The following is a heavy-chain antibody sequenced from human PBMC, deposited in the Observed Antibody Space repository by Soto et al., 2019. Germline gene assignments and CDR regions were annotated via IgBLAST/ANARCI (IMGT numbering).Heavy chain of an antibody. CDR1: GGTFSSSA. CDR2: IIPISNTA. Sequence: QVQLVQSGAEVKKPGSSVTVSCKASGGTFSSSAISWVRQAPGQGLEWMGGIIPISNTANYAQKFQGRVMITADESTSTAYMELRSLRSGDTAVYYCARGDSSGYYEYYFDSWGQGTLVTVSA. CDR3: ARGDSSGYYEYYFDS. J-gene: IGHJ4*02. V-gene: IGHV1-69*01. D-gene: IGHD3-22*01.